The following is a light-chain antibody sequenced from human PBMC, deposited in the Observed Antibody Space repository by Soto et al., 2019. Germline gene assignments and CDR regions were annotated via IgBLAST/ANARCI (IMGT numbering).Light chain of an antibody. CDR2: GVT. Sequence: QSALAQPPSASGSPGQSVTISCTGSGSDIGAYNFVSWYQQHPGKAPKLMIFGVTERPSGVPDRFSGSKSGNTASLTVSGLQADDEADYFCFSYTANDNWVFGGGTKLTVL. CDR3: FSYTANDNWV. CDR1: GSDIGAYNF. V-gene: IGLV2-8*01. J-gene: IGLJ3*02.